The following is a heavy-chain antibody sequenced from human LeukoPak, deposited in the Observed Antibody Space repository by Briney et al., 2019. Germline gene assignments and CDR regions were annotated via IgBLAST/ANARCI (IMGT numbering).Heavy chain of an antibody. J-gene: IGHJ2*01. Sequence: ASVKVSCKASGYTFTGYHIHWVRQAPGHGLEWMGWINPNSGGTNYAQKFQGWVTMTRDTSISTAYMELSRLRADDTAVYYCARGLDPVIAVAGTPVGFDLWGRGTLVTVSS. V-gene: IGHV1-2*04. CDR2: INPNSGGT. CDR1: GYTFTGYH. CDR3: ARGLDPVIAVAGTPVGFDL. D-gene: IGHD6-19*01.